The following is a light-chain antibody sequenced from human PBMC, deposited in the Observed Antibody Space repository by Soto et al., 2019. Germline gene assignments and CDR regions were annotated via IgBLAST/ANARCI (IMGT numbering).Light chain of an antibody. CDR3: SSYAGTPFV. Sequence: QSVLTQPPSASGSPGQSVTISCTGTSSDVGRYNYVSWYQQHPGKAPKLVISEVNKRASGVPDRFSGSKSGNTASLTVSGLQAEDEADYYCSSYAGTPFVFGTGTKVTVL. CDR1: SSDVGRYNY. J-gene: IGLJ1*01. V-gene: IGLV2-8*01. CDR2: EVN.